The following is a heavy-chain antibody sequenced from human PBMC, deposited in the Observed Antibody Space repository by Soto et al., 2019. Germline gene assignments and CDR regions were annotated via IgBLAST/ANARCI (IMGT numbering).Heavy chain of an antibody. V-gene: IGHV4-34*01. D-gene: IGHD3-9*01. CDR3: ARGGSNDWQVAFDI. CDR1: GGAFSTYY. J-gene: IGHJ3*02. Sequence: QLQPWGAGLWKPSETLSLTCVVSGGAFSTYYYNWIRQSPGKGLEWIGDINHSGSNNYSPSLNSRVTMSLDTAKNQFSLKLTSVTAADTAVYYCARGGSNDWQVAFDIWGPGTMVTVSS. CDR2: INHSGSN.